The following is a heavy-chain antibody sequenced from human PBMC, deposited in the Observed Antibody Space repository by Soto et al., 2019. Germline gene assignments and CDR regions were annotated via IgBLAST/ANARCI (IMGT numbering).Heavy chain of an antibody. CDR2: IYYSGST. Sequence: QVQLQESGPGLVKPSQTLSLTCTVSGGSISSGGYYWSWIRQHPGKGLEWIGYIYYSGSTYYNPSLKSRVTIPVDTSKNQCSLKLSSVTAADTAVYYCARGEAAAGDRYFDYWGQGTLVTVSS. CDR3: ARGEAAAGDRYFDY. V-gene: IGHV4-31*03. J-gene: IGHJ4*02. D-gene: IGHD6-13*01. CDR1: GGSISSGGYY.